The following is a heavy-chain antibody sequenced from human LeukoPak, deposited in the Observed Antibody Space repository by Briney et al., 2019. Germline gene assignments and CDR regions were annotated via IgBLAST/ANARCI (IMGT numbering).Heavy chain of an antibody. J-gene: IGHJ6*03. CDR2: ISYDGSNK. Sequence: GRSLRLSCAASGFTFSSYAMHWVRQAPGKGLEWVAVISYDGSNKYYADSVKGRFTISRDNSKNTLYLQMNSPRAEDTAVYYCAPIAAAGTGRYMDVWGKGTTVTVSS. CDR1: GFTFSSYA. D-gene: IGHD6-13*01. CDR3: APIAAAGTGRYMDV. V-gene: IGHV3-30-3*01.